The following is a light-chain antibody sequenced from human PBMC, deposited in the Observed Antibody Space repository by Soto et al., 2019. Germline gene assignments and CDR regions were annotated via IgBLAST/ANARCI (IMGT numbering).Light chain of an antibody. V-gene: IGKV3-20*01. CDR3: QQYGSSSWT. CDR1: QSVSSTD. CDR2: GAS. J-gene: IGKJ1*01. Sequence: EIVLTQSPVTLSLSPGERATLSCRASQSVSSTDFAWYQQRFGHAPRLLIYGASTRATGIPDRFSGSGSGTDFTLTISRLEPEDFAVYYCQQYGSSSWTFGQGTKVEIK.